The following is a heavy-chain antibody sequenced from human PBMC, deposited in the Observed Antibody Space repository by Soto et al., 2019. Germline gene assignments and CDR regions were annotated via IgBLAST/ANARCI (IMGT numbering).Heavy chain of an antibody. Sequence: GGSLRLSCAASGFTFSSYSMNWVRQAPGKGLEWVSYISSSSSTIYYADSVKGRFTISRDNAKNSLYLQMNSLRDEDTAVYYCARSETYYYDSSGPNFDYWGQGTLVTVSS. CDR3: ARSETYYYDSSGPNFDY. CDR2: ISSSSSTI. J-gene: IGHJ4*02. V-gene: IGHV3-48*02. D-gene: IGHD3-22*01. CDR1: GFTFSSYS.